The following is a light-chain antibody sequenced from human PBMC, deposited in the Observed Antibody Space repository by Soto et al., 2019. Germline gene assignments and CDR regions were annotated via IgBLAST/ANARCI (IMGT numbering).Light chain of an antibody. V-gene: IGKV3-15*01. CDR1: KTMVKT. Sequence: EIVMTQSPATLSVSPGERVTLPSRASKTMVKTLPWYRQKPGQGPWLLIYGASTRATGVPARFSGSGSGTEFTLTISSLQSEDFALYYCQQYYSWPLTFGPGTKLDVK. CDR2: GAS. CDR3: QQYYSWPLT. J-gene: IGKJ3*01.